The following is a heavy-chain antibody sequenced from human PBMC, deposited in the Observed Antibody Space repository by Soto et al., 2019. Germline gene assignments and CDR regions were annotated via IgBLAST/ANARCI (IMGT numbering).Heavy chain of an antibody. D-gene: IGHD5-12*01. V-gene: IGHV4-61*01. J-gene: IGHJ4*02. CDR2: IYYSGSN. CDR1: GGSVSSGSYY. Sequence: QVQLQESGPGLVKPSETLSLTCTVSGGSVSSGSYYWSWIRQPPGKGLEWIGYIYYSGSNNYNPSLKSRVTISVDTSKNQFALKLSSVTAADTAVYYCARGPRDGYNPLYFDYWGQGTLVTVSS. CDR3: ARGPRDGYNPLYFDY.